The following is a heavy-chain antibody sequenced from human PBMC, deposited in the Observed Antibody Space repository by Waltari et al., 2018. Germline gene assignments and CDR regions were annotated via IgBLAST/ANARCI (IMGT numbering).Heavy chain of an antibody. CDR2: ISGSGGST. J-gene: IGHJ4*02. V-gene: IGHV3-23*01. Sequence: EVQLLESGGGLVQPGGSLRLSCAASGFTFSSYVLSWVRQAPGKGLEWVSAISGSGGSTFYADSVKGRFTISRDNSKNTLYLQMNSLRAEDTAVFYCAKAFNGSAWDHWGQGTLVTVSS. CDR1: GFTFSSYV. CDR3: AKAFNGSAWDH. D-gene: IGHD6-19*01.